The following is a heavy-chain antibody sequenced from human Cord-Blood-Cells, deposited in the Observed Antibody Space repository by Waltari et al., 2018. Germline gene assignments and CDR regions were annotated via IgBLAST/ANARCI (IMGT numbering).Heavy chain of an antibody. CDR2: IYWDEDK. CDR3: AHTPRHWYFDL. V-gene: IGHV2-5*02. CDR1: GFSLSTSGVG. Sequence: QITLKESGPTLVKPTQTLTLTCTFSGFSLSTSGVGVGWIRQPPGKALEWLALIYWDEDKRYSPSLKSRLTITKDTSKNQVVLTMTTMDPVDTATYYCAHTPRHWYFDLWGRDTLVTVSS. J-gene: IGHJ2*01.